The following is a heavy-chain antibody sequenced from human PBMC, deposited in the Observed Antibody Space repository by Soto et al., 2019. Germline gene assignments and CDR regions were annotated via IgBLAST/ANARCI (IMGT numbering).Heavy chain of an antibody. Sequence: PSETLSLTCAVYGGSFSGYYWSWIRQPPGKGLEWIGEINHSGSTNYNPSLKSRVTISVDTSKNQFSLKLSSVTAADTAVYYCARGRALILWFAPAEYFPHWGQGTLVTVSS. V-gene: IGHV4-34*01. J-gene: IGHJ1*01. CDR1: GGSFSGYY. CDR2: INHSGST. CDR3: ARGRALILWFAPAEYFPH. D-gene: IGHD3-10*01.